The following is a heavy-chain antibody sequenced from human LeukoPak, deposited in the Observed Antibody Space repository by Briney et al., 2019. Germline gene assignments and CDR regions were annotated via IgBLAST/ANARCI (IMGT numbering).Heavy chain of an antibody. J-gene: IGHJ4*02. CDR3: ARDVGYYYDSSGYGPVLYY. CDR1: GGTFSSYA. Sequence: SVKVSCKASGGTFSSYAISWVRQAPGQGLEWMGGIVPIFGTANYAQKFQGRVTITADESTSTAYMELSSLRSEDTAVYYCARDVGYYYDSSGYGPVLYYWGQGTLVTVSS. V-gene: IGHV1-69*13. CDR2: IVPIFGTA. D-gene: IGHD3-22*01.